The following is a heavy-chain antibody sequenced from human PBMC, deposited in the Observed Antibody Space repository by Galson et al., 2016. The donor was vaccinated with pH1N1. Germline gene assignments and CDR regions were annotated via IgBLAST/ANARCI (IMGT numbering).Heavy chain of an antibody. CDR1: GASVTRGDSY. Sequence: TLSLTCTVSGASVTRGDSYWSWIYSGSTYYNPSLKSRITISVDTSKNQFSLRLSSVTAADTAVYYCARRFFEYLEALPTDAFDIWGPGTMVTVSS. CDR2: SGST. V-gene: IGHV4-31*03. CDR3: ARRFFEYLEALPTDAFDI. J-gene: IGHJ3*02. D-gene: IGHD3-3*01.